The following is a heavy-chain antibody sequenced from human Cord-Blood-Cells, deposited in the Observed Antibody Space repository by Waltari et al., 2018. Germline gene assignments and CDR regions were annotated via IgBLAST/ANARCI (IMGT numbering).Heavy chain of an antibody. Sequence: EVQLLESGGGLVQPGGSLRLSCAASGFTFRSYAMSWVRQAPGKGLGWVSAISGSGGSTDYSDTVKSRFIISRDNSKNTLYLQMNSRRAEDTAVYYCAKKCYFDLWGRGTLVTVAS. J-gene: IGHJ2*01. CDR1: GFTFRSYA. CDR2: ISGSGGST. V-gene: IGHV3-23*01. CDR3: AKKCYFDL.